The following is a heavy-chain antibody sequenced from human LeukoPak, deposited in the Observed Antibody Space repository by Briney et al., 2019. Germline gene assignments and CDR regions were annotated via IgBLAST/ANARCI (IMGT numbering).Heavy chain of an antibody. CDR3: ARDAREVLLWFGEFFP. Sequence: ASVKVSCKASGYTFTTYGISWVRQAPGQGLEWMGWISGYNGKTNYAQKFQGRVTMTTDTSTSTAYMELRSLRSDDTAVYYCARDAREVLLWFGEFFPWGQGTLVTVSS. D-gene: IGHD3-10*01. V-gene: IGHV1-18*01. CDR1: GYTFTTYG. J-gene: IGHJ5*02. CDR2: ISGYNGKT.